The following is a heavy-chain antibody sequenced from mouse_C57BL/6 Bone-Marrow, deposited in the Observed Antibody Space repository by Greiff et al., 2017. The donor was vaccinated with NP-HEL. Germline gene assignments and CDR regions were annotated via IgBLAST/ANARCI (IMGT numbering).Heavy chain of an antibody. J-gene: IGHJ1*03. D-gene: IGHD3-1*01. CDR3: AVSFSGSFDV. Sequence: EVQLVESGGGLVQPGGSLKLSCAASGFTFSDYGMAWVRQAPRKGPEWVAFNSNLAYSIYYADTVTGRFTISREHAKNTLYLEMSSLRSEDTAMYYCAVSFSGSFDVWGTGTTVTVSS. CDR1: GFTFSDYG. V-gene: IGHV5-15*01. CDR2: NSNLAYSI.